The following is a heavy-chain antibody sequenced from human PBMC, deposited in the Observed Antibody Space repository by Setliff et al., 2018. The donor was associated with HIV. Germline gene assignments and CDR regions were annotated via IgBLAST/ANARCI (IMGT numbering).Heavy chain of an antibody. CDR2: IDYSEST. V-gene: IGHV4-38-2*02. CDR1: GDSISSDFY. Sequence: NPSETLSLTCTVSGDSISSDFYWGWIRQPPGKGLEWIGSIDYSESTKYNPSLNSRGTISLDKPKNELSLKLTSVTAADTAVYYCARHNVITYGGLLFDYYYYGLDVWGHGTTVTVSS. J-gene: IGHJ6*02. D-gene: IGHD3-16*01. CDR3: ARHNVITYGGLLFDYYYYGLDV.